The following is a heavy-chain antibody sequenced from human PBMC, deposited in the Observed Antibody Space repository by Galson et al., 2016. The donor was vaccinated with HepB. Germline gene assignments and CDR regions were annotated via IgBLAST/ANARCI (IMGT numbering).Heavy chain of an antibody. V-gene: IGHV4-4*07. CDR2: IHTAGST. CDR3: ARMFGSGWSVGWTGFDP. CDR1: GDSISSYF. D-gene: IGHD6-19*01. Sequence: SETLSLTCTVSGDSISSYFWSWIRQPAGKGLEWIGRIHTAGSTNYNPSLKSRVTMSVDTSKNQFSLKLSSVTAADTAVYYCARMFGSGWSVGWTGFDPWGQGTLVTVSA. J-gene: IGHJ5*02.